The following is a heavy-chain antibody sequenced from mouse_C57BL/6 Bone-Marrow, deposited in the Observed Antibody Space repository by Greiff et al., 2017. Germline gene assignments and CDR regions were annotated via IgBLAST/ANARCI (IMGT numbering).Heavy chain of an antibody. CDR3: ARRRVTTVVTGYFDY. V-gene: IGHV1-55*01. D-gene: IGHD1-1*01. J-gene: IGHJ2*01. CDR1: GYTFTSYW. CDR2: IYPGSGST. Sequence: VQLQQPGAELVKPGASVKMSCKASGYTFTSYWITWVKQRPGQGLEWIGDIYPGSGSTNYNEKFKSKATLTVDTSSSTAYMQLSSLTSEDSAVYYCARRRVTTVVTGYFDYRGQSTTLPISS.